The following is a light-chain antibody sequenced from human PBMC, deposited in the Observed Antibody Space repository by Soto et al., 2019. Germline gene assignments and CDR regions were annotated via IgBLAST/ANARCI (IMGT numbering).Light chain of an antibody. Sequence: EIVLTQSPSTLSLSPGERATLSCRASQSVSSCLACYQQKPGQAPRLLIYDASTRATGIPARFSGSGSGTDFTLTISSLEPEDFAVYYCQQSSNSITFGQGTRLEIK. CDR1: QSVSSC. CDR2: DAS. CDR3: QQSSNSIT. J-gene: IGKJ5*01. V-gene: IGKV3-11*01.